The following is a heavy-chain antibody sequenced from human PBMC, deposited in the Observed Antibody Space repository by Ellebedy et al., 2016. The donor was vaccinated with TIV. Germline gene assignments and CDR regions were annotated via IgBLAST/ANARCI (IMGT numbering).Heavy chain of an antibody. CDR1: GFSLTTSAVR. Sequence: SGPTLVKPTETLTLTCAFSGFSLTTSAVRMSWIRQHPGKALEWLARIDGDDSTVYNSSLQARLTVSKDTSKNDVVLTMTNMDPVDTATYYCPHIMTGTVAFDVWGQGIMVTVSS. CDR3: PHIMTGTVAFDV. D-gene: IGHD3-9*01. CDR2: IDGDDST. V-gene: IGHV2-70*04. J-gene: IGHJ3*01.